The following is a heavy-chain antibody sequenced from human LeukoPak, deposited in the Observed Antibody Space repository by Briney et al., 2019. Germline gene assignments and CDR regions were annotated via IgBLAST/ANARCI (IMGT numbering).Heavy chain of an antibody. V-gene: IGHV3-33*06. D-gene: IGHD5-24*01. CDR3: AKDGVETDINPGEINY. J-gene: IGHJ4*02. CDR1: GFKFGNYG. Sequence: PGGSLRLSCAASGFKFGNYGMNWVRQAPGKGLEWVAVIWYDGSKKYYAGSVKGRVTISRDNSKNTLYLQMNSLRAEDTGVYYCAKDGVETDINPGEINYWGQGTLVTV. CDR2: IWYDGSKK.